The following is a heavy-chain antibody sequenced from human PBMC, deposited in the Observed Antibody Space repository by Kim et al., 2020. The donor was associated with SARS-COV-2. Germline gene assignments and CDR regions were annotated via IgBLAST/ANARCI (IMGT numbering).Heavy chain of an antibody. Sequence: GGSLRLSCVASGFTVTSNYMSWVLQAPGKGLEWVSVIYSGDKTYYADSVKGRFTISRDNSKNTLYLQMNSLKVEDTAVYYFVREYSGSYVHYWGQGTLV. CDR2: IYSGDKT. CDR3: VREYSGSYVHY. J-gene: IGHJ4*02. D-gene: IGHD1-26*01. CDR1: GFTVTSNY. V-gene: IGHV3-53*01.